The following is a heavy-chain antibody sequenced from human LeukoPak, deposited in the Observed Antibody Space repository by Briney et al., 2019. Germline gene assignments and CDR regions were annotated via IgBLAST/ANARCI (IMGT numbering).Heavy chain of an antibody. J-gene: IGHJ4*02. CDR1: GFTFSSYA. CDR3: AKYGPQDSGSSHFDY. Sequence: GGALRFSCAASGFTFSSYAMSWVRQAPGKGLEWVSAIRDSGSSTHYADSVKGRFTTSRDNSKNTLFLQMNSLRAEDTAIYYCAKYGPQDSGSSHFDYWGQGALVTVSS. V-gene: IGHV3-23*01. D-gene: IGHD1-26*01. CDR2: IRDSGSST.